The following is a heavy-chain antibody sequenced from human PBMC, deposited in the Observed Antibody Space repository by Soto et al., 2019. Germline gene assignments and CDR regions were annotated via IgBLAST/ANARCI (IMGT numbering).Heavy chain of an antibody. D-gene: IGHD3-3*01. CDR1: GFTFSTYA. Sequence: GGSLRLSCAASGFTFSTYAMTWVRQAPGKGLEWVSIISSTGDGTYYADSVKGRFTISRDNSQRTLNLQMNSLRAEDTAVYYCAKNGDFWSWGMDVWGQGTTVTVYS. J-gene: IGHJ6*02. CDR2: ISSTGDGT. CDR3: AKNGDFWSWGMDV. V-gene: IGHV3-23*01.